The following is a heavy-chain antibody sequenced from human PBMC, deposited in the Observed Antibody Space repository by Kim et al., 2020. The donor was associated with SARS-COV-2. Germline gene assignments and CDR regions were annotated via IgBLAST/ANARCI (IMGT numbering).Heavy chain of an antibody. V-gene: IGHV3-7*03. Sequence: FVDSVKGRFTISRDNAKNSLYLQLNSLRAEDSAMYNCARGSSFSGFAFDIWGQGTMVSVSS. D-gene: IGHD6-6*01. CDR3: ARGSSFSGFAFDI. J-gene: IGHJ3*02.